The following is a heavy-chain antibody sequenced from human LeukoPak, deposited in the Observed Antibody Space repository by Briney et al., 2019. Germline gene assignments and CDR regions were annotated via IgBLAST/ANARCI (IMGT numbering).Heavy chain of an antibody. Sequence: GGSLRLSCAASGFIVSSNYMSWVRQAPGKGLEWISVIYSGGSAYYADSVEGRFTVSRDISKNTLYFQMNSLKVEDTAVYYCARVNIVTTTFDHWGQGTLVTVSS. CDR3: ARVNIVTTTFDH. CDR1: GFIVSSNY. CDR2: IYSGGSA. J-gene: IGHJ4*02. D-gene: IGHD5-12*01. V-gene: IGHV3-53*01.